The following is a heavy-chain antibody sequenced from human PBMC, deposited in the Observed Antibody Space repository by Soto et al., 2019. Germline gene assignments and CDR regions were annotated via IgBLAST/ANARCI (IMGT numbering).Heavy chain of an antibody. D-gene: IGHD5-12*01. CDR1: GYTFNIYG. V-gene: IGHV1-18*01. J-gene: IGHJ4*02. CDR2: ISAYNGYT. Sequence: ASVKVSCKASGYTFNIYGVSWLRQAPEQGLEWMGWISAYNGYTNYAQKLQGRVTLTTDTSTSTAYMELRSLRSDDTAVYFCARAPKESGYEMVGQSDYWGQGTLVTVSS. CDR3: ARAPKESGYEMVGQSDY.